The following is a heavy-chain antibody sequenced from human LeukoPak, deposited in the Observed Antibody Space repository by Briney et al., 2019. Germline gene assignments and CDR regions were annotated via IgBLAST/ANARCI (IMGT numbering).Heavy chain of an antibody. D-gene: IGHD2/OR15-2a*01. CDR1: GFTFSRYW. CDR2: ISTDGRSS. J-gene: IGHJ6*02. CDR3: ASYLTSIPSGMDV. Sequence: TGGSLRLSCAASGFTFSRYWMHWLRQGPGNGLVWVSRISTDGRSSTYADSVKGRFTISRDNGKNTLYLQMNSLRAEDTAVYYCASYLTSIPSGMDVWGQGTTVIVSS. V-gene: IGHV3-74*01.